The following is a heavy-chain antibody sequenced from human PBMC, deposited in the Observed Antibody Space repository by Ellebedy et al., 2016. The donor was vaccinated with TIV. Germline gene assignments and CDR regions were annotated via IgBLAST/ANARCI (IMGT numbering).Heavy chain of an antibody. V-gene: IGHV3-33*01. D-gene: IGHD5-12*01. CDR2: IWSDGNYE. J-gene: IGHJ4*02. Sequence: GGSLRLSXAASGFIFTNYGIHWVRQAPGKGLEWAAVIWSDGNYEFYADSVKGRFTISRDNSKNTVYLEMNSLRAEDTAIYYCVRAPRGQYYFDYWGQGILVTVSS. CDR3: VRAPRGQYYFDY. CDR1: GFIFTNYG.